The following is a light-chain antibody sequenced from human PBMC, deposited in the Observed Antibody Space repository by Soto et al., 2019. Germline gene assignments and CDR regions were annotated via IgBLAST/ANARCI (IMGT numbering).Light chain of an antibody. CDR3: QTWGSGIVV. CDR2: LNSDGSH. J-gene: IGLJ2*01. Sequence: QPVLTQSPSASASLGASVKLTCTLSSGHSNYAIAWHQHQSEKGPRYLMNLNSDGSHSKGDGTPDRFSGSSSGAERYLTISSLQSDDEADYYCQTWGSGIVVFGGGTKVTVL. CDR1: SGHSNYA. V-gene: IGLV4-69*01.